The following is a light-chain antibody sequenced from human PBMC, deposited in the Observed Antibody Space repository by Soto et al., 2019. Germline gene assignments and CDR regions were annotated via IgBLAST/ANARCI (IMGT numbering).Light chain of an antibody. Sequence: QSVLNQPVSVSGSPGQSITISCTGTSSDVGGYNYVSWYQQHPGKAPKLMIYDVSNRPSGVSNRFSGSKSGNTASLTISGLQAEDEADYYCSSYTSSSTPVFGGGTKLTV. V-gene: IGLV2-14*01. CDR2: DVS. J-gene: IGLJ2*01. CDR3: SSYTSSSTPV. CDR1: SSDVGGYNY.